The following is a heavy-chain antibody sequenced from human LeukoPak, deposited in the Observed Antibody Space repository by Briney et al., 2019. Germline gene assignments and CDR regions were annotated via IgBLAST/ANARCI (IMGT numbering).Heavy chain of an antibody. J-gene: IGHJ4*02. CDR2: IYHSGSM. D-gene: IGHD3-22*01. CDR3: ARLLYDTNGYYYFDY. Sequence: SETLSLTCTVAVGPIRINTHYWAGIPKPPGKGRNWLRSIYHSGSMYYNPSLKSRVTMSVDTSKNQFSLKLSSVTATDTAVYYCARLLYDTNGYYYFDYWGQGTLVTVSS. V-gene: IGHV4-39*01. CDR1: VGPIRINTHY.